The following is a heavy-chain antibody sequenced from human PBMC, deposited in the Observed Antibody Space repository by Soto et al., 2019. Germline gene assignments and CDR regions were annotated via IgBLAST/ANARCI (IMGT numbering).Heavy chain of an antibody. V-gene: IGHV3-23*01. D-gene: IGHD3-10*01. CDR3: ASSSGDLDVYGMDI. CDR2: VTGGGHTT. J-gene: IGHJ6*02. Sequence: PXGSLILSCSASGVTFSRYAMSWVRQAPGKGLDWVSTVTGGGHTTYNADSVNGRFTISRDNSKNTLYLQMNNLRAEDTAIYYCASSSGDLDVYGMDIWGPGTTVTVSS. CDR1: GVTFSRYA.